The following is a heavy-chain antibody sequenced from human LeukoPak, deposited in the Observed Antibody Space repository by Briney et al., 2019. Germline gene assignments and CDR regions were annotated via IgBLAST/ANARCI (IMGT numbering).Heavy chain of an antibody. CDR3: ASTQRIADAFDI. CDR1: GYTFTTFG. J-gene: IGHJ3*02. V-gene: IGHV1-18*01. Sequence: AAVKVSFKASGYTFTTFGIDWVRPAPGQGLEWRGWVSAYNGHTNYAQKFQGRVTMTTDTSTSTTYMKLMSLRADDTAVYYCASTQRIADAFDIWGQGTTVTVSS. D-gene: IGHD2-15*01. CDR2: VSAYNGHT.